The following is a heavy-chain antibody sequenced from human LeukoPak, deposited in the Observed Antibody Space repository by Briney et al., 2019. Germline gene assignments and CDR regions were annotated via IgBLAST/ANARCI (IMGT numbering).Heavy chain of an antibody. V-gene: IGHV1-2*02. CDR2: INPNSGGT. CDR3: ARDPPKNHYYYDSSGYGDY. Sequence: ASVKVSCKASGGTFSSYAISWVRQAPGQGLEWMGWINPNSGGTNYAQKFQGRVTMTRDTSISTAYMELSRLRSDDTAVYYCARDPPKNHYYYDSSGYGDYWGQGTLVTVSS. J-gene: IGHJ4*02. CDR1: GGTFSSYA. D-gene: IGHD3-22*01.